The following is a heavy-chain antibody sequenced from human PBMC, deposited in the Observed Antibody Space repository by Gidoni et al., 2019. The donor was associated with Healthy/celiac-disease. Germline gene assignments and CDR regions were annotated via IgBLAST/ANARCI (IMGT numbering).Heavy chain of an antibody. D-gene: IGHD6-19*01. CDR1: GFTFSNAW. J-gene: IGHJ4*02. CDR3: TTRLYSSGWQFDY. CDR2: IKSKTDGGTT. Sequence: EVQLVESGGGLVKPGGSLRLSCAASGFTFSNAWMSWVRQAPGKGLEGVGRIKSKTDGGTTDYAAPVKGRFTISRDDSKNTLYLQMNSLKTEDTAVYYCTTRLYSSGWQFDYWGQGTLVTVSS. V-gene: IGHV3-15*01.